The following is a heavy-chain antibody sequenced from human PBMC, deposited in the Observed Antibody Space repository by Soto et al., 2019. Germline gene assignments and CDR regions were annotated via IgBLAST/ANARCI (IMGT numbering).Heavy chain of an antibody. Sequence: EVQLVQSGGGLVQPGGSLRLSCAASGFTFSSSPRSWVRQAPGKGLEWIAAIRNDGVSMYYVESVKGRFTISRDNSKNTSSLRMKNLRVEDTAIYYCVRDHYTMSDLWSAFSRDWGQGAQVIVSS. J-gene: IGHJ1*01. CDR3: VRDHYTMSDLWSAFSRD. V-gene: IGHV3-23*04. CDR2: IRNDGVSM. CDR1: GFTFSSSP. D-gene: IGHD3-3*01.